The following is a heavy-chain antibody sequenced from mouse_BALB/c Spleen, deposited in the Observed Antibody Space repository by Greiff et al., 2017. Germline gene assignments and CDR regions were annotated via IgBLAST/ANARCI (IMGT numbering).Heavy chain of an antibody. CDR3: ARSVYYGYDWYFDV. J-gene: IGHJ1*01. V-gene: IGHV14-3*02. CDR1: GFNIKDTY. Sequence: EVKLMESGAELVKPGASVKLSCTASGFNIKDTYMHWVKQRPEQGLEWIGRIDPANGNTKYDPKFQGKATITADTSSNTAYLQLSSLTSEDTAVYYCARSVYYGYDWYFDVWGAGTTVTVSS. CDR2: IDPANGNT. D-gene: IGHD2-2*01.